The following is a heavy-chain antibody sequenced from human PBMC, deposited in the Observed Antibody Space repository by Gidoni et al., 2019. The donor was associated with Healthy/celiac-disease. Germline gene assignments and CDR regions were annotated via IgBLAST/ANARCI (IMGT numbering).Heavy chain of an antibody. V-gene: IGHV4-34*01. D-gene: IGHD1-7*01. CDR2: INHSGST. CDR3: ARGRSIITGTTATLDY. J-gene: IGHJ4*02. CDR1: GGSLSGYY. Sequence: QVQLQQWGGGLLKSSETLSLTCAVDGGSLSGYYWSWIRQPPGKGLEWIGEINHSGSTNYNPSLKSRVTISVDTSKNQFSLKLSSVTAADTAVYYCARGRSIITGTTATLDYWGQGTLVTVSS.